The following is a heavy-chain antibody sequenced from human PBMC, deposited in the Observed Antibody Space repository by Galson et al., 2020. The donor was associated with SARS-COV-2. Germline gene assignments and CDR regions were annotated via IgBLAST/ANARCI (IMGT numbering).Heavy chain of an antibody. Sequence: GGSLRLSCAASGFSFSSYGMYWVRQAPGKGLEWVAVISSDGSTKEYGDSVKGRFTIARDNSKNTMYLEMNSLRVQDTAVYYCAQDIGGYFQHWGQGTLVTVSS. V-gene: IGHV3-30*18. D-gene: IGHD3-16*01. J-gene: IGHJ1*01. CDR2: ISSDGSTK. CDR1: GFSFSSYG. CDR3: AQDIGGYFQH.